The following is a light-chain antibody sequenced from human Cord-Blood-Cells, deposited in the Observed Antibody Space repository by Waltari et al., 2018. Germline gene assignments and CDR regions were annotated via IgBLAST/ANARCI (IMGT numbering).Light chain of an antibody. CDR2: DVN. Sequence: QSALTQPPSVSGSPGQSVTISCNGTGDDICGFEYVSWYQQDPGKAPKLLIYDVNKRPSGVPGRFSVSKSGYTAALTISRLQAEDCSAYYCCSYAGTYSYVFGTVTEVTV. V-gene: IGLV2-11*01. CDR1: GDDICGFEY. CDR3: CSYAGTYSYV. J-gene: IGLJ1*01.